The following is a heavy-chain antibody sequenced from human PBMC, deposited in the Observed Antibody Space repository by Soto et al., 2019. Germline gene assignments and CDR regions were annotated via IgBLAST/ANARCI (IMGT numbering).Heavy chain of an antibody. V-gene: IGHV3-33*01. D-gene: IGHD5-18*01. CDR3: ARDHRRGYSYGPFDY. Sequence: SLRLSCAASGFTFSSYGMHWVRQAPGKGLEWVAVIWYDGSNKYYADSVKGRFTISRDNSKNTLYLQMNSLRAEDTAVYYCARDHRRGYSYGPFDYWGQGTLVTVSS. J-gene: IGHJ4*02. CDR2: IWYDGSNK. CDR1: GFTFSSYG.